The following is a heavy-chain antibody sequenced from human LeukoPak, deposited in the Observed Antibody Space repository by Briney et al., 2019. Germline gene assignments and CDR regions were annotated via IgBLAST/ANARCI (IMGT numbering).Heavy chain of an antibody. CDR2: IYYSGST. CDR1: GGSISSYY. D-gene: IGHD5-24*01. Sequence: PSETQSLTCTVSGGSISSYYWSWIRQPPGKGLEWIGYIYYSGSTNYNPSLKSRVTISVDTSKNQFSLKLSSVTAADTAVYYCAIQGYNSYFDYWGQGTLVTVSS. J-gene: IGHJ4*02. CDR3: AIQGYNSYFDY. V-gene: IGHV4-59*01.